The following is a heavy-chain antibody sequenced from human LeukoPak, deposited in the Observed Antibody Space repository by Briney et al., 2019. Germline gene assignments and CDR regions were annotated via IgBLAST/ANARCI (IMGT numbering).Heavy chain of an antibody. CDR2: LVYDERS. D-gene: IGHD6-19*01. CDR3: ARDLSAAFDF. Sequence: GRTLRLSCAASGFPFSSYGMHWVRQAPGKGLEWVARLVYDERSDYANSVKGRFSISRDNSRNTLFLDMSDLRVEDTAVYYCARDLSAAFDFWGQGVLVTVSS. V-gene: IGHV3-33*05. J-gene: IGHJ4*02. CDR1: GFPFSSYG.